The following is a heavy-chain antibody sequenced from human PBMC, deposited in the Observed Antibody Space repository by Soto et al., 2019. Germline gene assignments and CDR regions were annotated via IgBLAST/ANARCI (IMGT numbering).Heavy chain of an antibody. D-gene: IGHD3-3*01. V-gene: IGHV3-23*01. J-gene: IGHJ4*02. CDR1: GFSFAGYA. CDR3: AKTQTFNGYYGGFDA. CDR2: VSGGGAST. Sequence: GGSLRLSCAATGFSFAGYALTWVRQAPGKGLEWLSAVSGGGASTYYADSVRGRFSISRDVSGNMIYLQLNRLTAGDTATYYCAKTQTFNGYYGGFDAWGQGTRVTVSS.